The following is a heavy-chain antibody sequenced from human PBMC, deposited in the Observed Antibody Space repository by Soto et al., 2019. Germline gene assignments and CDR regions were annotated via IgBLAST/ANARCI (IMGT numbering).Heavy chain of an antibody. D-gene: IGHD3-3*01. V-gene: IGHV3-23*01. J-gene: IGHJ4*02. CDR1: GFSFAGYA. CDR3: AKTQTFNGYYGGFDA. CDR2: VSGGGAST. Sequence: GGSLRLSCAATGFSFAGYALTWVRQAPGKGLEWLSAVSGGGASTYYADSVRGRFSISRDVSGNMIYLQLNRLTAGDTATYYCAKTQTFNGYYGGFDAWGQGTRVTVSS.